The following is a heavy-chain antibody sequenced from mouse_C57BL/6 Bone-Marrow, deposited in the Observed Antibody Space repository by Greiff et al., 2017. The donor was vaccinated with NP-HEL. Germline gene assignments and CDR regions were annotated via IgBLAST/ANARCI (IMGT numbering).Heavy chain of an antibody. CDR3: ARVTTAPWFAY. CDR2: IYPGDGDT. CDR1: GYAFSSSW. Sequence: QVQLKQSGPELVKPGASVKISCKASGYAFSSSWMNWVKQRPGKGLEWIGRIYPGDGDTNYNGKFKGKATLTADKSSSTAYMQLSSLTSEDSAVYFCARVTTAPWFAYWGQGTLVTVSA. J-gene: IGHJ3*01. V-gene: IGHV1-82*01. D-gene: IGHD1-2*01.